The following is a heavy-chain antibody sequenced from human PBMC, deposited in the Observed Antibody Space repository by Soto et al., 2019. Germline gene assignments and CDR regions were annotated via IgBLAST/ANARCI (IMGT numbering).Heavy chain of an antibody. J-gene: IGHJ4*02. Sequence: GGSLRLSCTASGFTFSHYVMHWVRQAPGKGLEWVALIWYDGSDKYYADSVKGRFTISRDNSKNTLYLQMNSLRAEDTAVYYCARAPSPFINRLPDYWGQGTLVTVSS. CDR2: IWYDGSDK. V-gene: IGHV3-33*01. CDR1: GFTFSHYV. CDR3: ARAPSPFINRLPDY. D-gene: IGHD3-10*01.